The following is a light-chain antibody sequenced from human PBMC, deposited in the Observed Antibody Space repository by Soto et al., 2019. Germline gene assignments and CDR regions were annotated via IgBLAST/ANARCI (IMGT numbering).Light chain of an antibody. J-gene: IGKJ1*01. CDR3: QQYNSYSRT. Sequence: EIVLTQSPGTLSLSPGEGATLSCRASQSVSNNYLAWYQQKPGQAPRLLIYDASNRATGIPDRFSGSGSGTEFTLTISSLQPDDFATYYCQQYNSYSRTFGQGTKVDIK. V-gene: IGKV3-20*01. CDR2: DAS. CDR1: QSVSNNY.